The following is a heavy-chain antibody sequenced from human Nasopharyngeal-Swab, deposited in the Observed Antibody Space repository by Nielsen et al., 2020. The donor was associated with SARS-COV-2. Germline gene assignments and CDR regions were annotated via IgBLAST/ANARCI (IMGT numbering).Heavy chain of an antibody. D-gene: IGHD2-15*01. CDR2: FMSKGNNYAT. CDR3: TRCGGGCYSGRDY. CDR1: RFTFRDSA. Sequence: GGSLRLSCAASRFTFRDSAIHWVRQASGQGLEWVGRFMSKGNNYATAYSASVKGRFIIFRDDPTNTAYLQMNSLKTEDTAMYYCTRCGGGCYSGRDYWGQGTLVTVSS. V-gene: IGHV3-73*01. J-gene: IGHJ4*02.